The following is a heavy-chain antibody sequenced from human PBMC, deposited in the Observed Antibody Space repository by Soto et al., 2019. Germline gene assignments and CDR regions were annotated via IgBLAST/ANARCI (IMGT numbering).Heavy chain of an antibody. D-gene: IGHD5-18*01. CDR1: GDSITDGDYY. V-gene: IGHV4-30-4*01. Sequence: SETLSLTCTVSGDSITDGDYYWSWIRQPPGKDLEWMSYIYYNGIIHYNPSLKSRVTISLAPSKNQCSLTMTSVTDAATAVYSCARGIQEGLDTWGQGTLVTVSS. J-gene: IGHJ5*02. CDR3: ARGIQEGLDT. CDR2: IYYNGII.